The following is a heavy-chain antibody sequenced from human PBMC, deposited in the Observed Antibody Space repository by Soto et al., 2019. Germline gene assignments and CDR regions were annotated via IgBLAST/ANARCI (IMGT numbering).Heavy chain of an antibody. J-gene: IGHJ3*02. CDR2: IYYGGST. V-gene: IGHV4-39*01. CDR1: GGSISSSSYY. Sequence: QLQLQESGPGLVKPSETLSLTCTVSGGSISSSSYYWGWIRQPPGKGLEWVGSIYYGGSTYYNPSLKSRFTISVVTSKNQFSLKLSSVTAEATAVYYCARPHYGGEMATYEIDDAFDIWGQGTMVTVSS. D-gene: IGHD3-10*01. CDR3: ARPHYGGEMATYEIDDAFDI.